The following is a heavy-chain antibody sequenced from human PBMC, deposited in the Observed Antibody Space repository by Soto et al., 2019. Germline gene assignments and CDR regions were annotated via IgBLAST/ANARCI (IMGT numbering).Heavy chain of an antibody. Sequence: ASVKVSFKASGYTFTGYYMHWVRQAPGQGLEWMGWINPNSGGTNYAQKFQGRVTMTRDTSISTAYMELSRLRSDDTAVYYCAGSAAGTRSWFDPWGQGTLVTVSS. V-gene: IGHV1-2*02. D-gene: IGHD6-13*01. CDR1: GYTFTGYY. J-gene: IGHJ5*02. CDR2: INPNSGGT. CDR3: AGSAAGTRSWFDP.